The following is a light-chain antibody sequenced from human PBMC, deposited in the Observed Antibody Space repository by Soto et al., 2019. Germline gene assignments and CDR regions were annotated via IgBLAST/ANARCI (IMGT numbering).Light chain of an antibody. V-gene: IGKV1-39*01. CDR2: GAS. CDR1: QSIDSW. CDR3: QQSHSTPLT. J-gene: IGKJ4*01. Sequence: DIQMTQSPSTLSASVGDRVTITCRASQSIDSWLAWYQQKPGKAPNLLISGASTLQSGVPSRFSGSGSGADFTLTISSLQPDDSATYYCQQSHSTPLTFGGGTKLEIK.